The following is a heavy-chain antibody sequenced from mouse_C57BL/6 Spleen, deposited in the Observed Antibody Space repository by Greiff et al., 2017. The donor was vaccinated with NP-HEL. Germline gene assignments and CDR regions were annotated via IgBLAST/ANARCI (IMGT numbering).Heavy chain of an antibody. D-gene: IGHD1-1*01. V-gene: IGHV14-4*01. Sequence: VQLQQSGAELVRPGASVKLSCTASGFNIKDDYMHWVKQRPEQGLEWIGWIDPENGDTEYASRFQGKATITADTSSNTAYLQLSSLTSEDTAVYYWTLIASHYYGSSYRYFDVWGTGTTFTVSS. CDR1: GFNIKDDY. CDR2: IDPENGDT. J-gene: IGHJ1*03. CDR3: TLIASHYYGSSYRYFDV.